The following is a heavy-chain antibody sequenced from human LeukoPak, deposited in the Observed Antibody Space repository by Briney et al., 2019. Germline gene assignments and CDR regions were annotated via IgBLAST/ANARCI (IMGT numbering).Heavy chain of an antibody. J-gene: IGHJ6*02. CDR2: IYTSGST. D-gene: IGHD1-26*01. V-gene: IGHV4-4*07. CDR3: ARDRGIVGATWPYYYYGMDV. CDR1: GGSISSYY. Sequence: SETLSLTCTVSGGSISSYYWSWLRQPAGKGLEGIGRIYTSGSTNYNPSLKSRVTMSVGTSKNQFSLKLSSVTAADTAVYYCARDRGIVGATWPYYYYGMDVWGQGTTVTVSS.